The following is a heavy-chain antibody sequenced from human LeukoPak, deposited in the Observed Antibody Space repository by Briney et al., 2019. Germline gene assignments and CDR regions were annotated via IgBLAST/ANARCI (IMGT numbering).Heavy chain of an antibody. CDR1: GFTFSNYA. J-gene: IGHJ4*02. D-gene: IGHD3-9*01. Sequence: GGSLRLSCAASGFTFSNYAMSWVRQVPGKGLEWVSAISGSGFSTYYADSVKGRFTISRDNSKNTLSLQMNSLRAEDTAVYYCAKLRAYDILTGHRAFFDHWGQGTLVTVSS. CDR2: ISGSGFST. V-gene: IGHV3-23*01. CDR3: AKLRAYDILTGHRAFFDH.